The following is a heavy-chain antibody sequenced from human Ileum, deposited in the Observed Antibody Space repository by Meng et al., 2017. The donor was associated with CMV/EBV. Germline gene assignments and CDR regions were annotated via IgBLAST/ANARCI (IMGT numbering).Heavy chain of an antibody. J-gene: IGHJ6*02. V-gene: IGHV3-7*01. CDR1: GFTFSTYW. CDR3: ARAGRMDV. Sequence: GESLKISCAASGFTFSTYWMSWVRQAPGKGLEWVANIKQDGSEKYYVDSVKGRFTISRDNAKNSLYLQMNSLRAEDTAVYYCARAGRMDVRGQGTTVTVSS. CDR2: IKQDGSEK.